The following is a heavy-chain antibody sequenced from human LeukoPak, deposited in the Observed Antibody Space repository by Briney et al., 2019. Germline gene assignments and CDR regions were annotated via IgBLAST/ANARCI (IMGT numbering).Heavy chain of an antibody. CDR2: ISAYNGNT. CDR3: ARASGWFPFDY. Sequence: ASVKVSCKASSYTFTSYGIGWVRQAPGQGLEWMGWISAYNGNTNYAQNLQGRVTMTTDTSTSTAYMELRSLRSDDTAVYYCARASGWFPFDYWGQRTLVTVSS. V-gene: IGHV1-18*01. J-gene: IGHJ4*02. D-gene: IGHD6-19*01. CDR1: SYTFTSYG.